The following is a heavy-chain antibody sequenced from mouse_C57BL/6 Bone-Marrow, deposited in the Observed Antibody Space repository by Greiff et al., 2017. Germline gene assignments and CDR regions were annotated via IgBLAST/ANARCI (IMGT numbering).Heavy chain of an antibody. CDR3: ARKGVTTVVPHWYFDV. CDR2: IYPRSGNT. J-gene: IGHJ1*03. D-gene: IGHD1-1*01. Sequence: VKVVESGAELARPGASVKLSCKASGYTFTSYGLSWVKQRTGQGLEWIGEIYPRSGNTYYNEKFKGKATLTADKSSSTAYMELRSLTSEDSAVYFCARKGVTTVVPHWYFDVWGTGTTVTVSS. CDR1: GYTFTSYG. V-gene: IGHV1-81*01.